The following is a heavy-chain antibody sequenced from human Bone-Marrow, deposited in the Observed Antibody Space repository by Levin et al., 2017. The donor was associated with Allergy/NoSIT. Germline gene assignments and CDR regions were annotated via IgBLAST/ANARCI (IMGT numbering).Heavy chain of an antibody. CDR1: GFTFSDYY. CDR3: ARDRGAGSLPY. CDR2: ISSSSSYT. V-gene: IGHV3-11*05. Sequence: GESLKISCAASGFTFSDYYMSWIRQAPGKGLEWVSYISSSSSYTNYADSVKGRFTISRDNAKNSLYLQMNSLRAEDTAVYYCARDRGAGSLPYWGQGTLVTVSS. J-gene: IGHJ4*02. D-gene: IGHD1-14*01.